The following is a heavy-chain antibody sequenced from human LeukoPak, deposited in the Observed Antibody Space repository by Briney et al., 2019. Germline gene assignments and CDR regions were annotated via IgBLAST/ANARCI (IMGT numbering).Heavy chain of an antibody. CDR3: ANGARFLEWYYYYYYMDV. CDR1: GFTFSIYV. CDR2: IRYEGSNK. J-gene: IGHJ6*03. V-gene: IGHV3-30*02. D-gene: IGHD3-3*01. Sequence: GGALRVSCAASGFTFSIYVMHWVRQAPGKGLEGVAFIRYEGSNKYYADSVKGRFTISRDNSKKTMYLQMNSLRAEDTAVYYCANGARFLEWYYYYYYMDVWGKGTTVTVSS.